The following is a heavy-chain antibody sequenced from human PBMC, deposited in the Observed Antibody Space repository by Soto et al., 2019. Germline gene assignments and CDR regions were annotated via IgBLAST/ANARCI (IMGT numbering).Heavy chain of an antibody. J-gene: IGHJ4*02. V-gene: IGHV3-43*01. CDR2: ISCDGVST. CDR1: VFTLDDYT. D-gene: IGHD2-15*01. CDR3: AKDIADGSYFDY. Sequence: PWGPLRLSGAASVFTLDDYTMHWVREAPGKGLEWVSLISCDGVSTYYADSVKGRFTISRDNSKNSLYLQMNSLRTEDTALYYCAKDIADGSYFDYWGQGTLVTVSS.